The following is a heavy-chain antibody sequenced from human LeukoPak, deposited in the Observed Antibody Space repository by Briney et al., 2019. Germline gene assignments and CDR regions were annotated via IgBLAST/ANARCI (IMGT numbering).Heavy chain of an antibody. CDR2: INKSGGGT. Sequence: GGSLRLSCAASGFTFSSYDMSWVRQAPAKGLEWVSGINKSGGGTYYADSVKGRFTMPRDNSKNTLFLQMNSLRAEDTAVYYCAKVTWSSSGSDYWGQGTLVTVSS. V-gene: IGHV3-23*01. CDR3: AKVTWSSSGSDY. CDR1: GFTFSSYD. J-gene: IGHJ4*02. D-gene: IGHD6-19*01.